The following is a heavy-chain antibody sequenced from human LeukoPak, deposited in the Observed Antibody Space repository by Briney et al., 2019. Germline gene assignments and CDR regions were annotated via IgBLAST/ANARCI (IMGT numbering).Heavy chain of an antibody. D-gene: IGHD3-10*02. CDR2: IYRGGST. CDR3: AELGITMIGGV. J-gene: IGHJ6*04. Sequence: PGGTLRLSCAASGFTFSNFAMSWVRQAPGKGLEWVSVIYRGGSTYYADSVKGRFTISRDNSKNTLYLQMNSLRAEDTAVYYCAELGITMIGGVWGKGTTVTISS. CDR1: GFTFSNFA. V-gene: IGHV3-23*03.